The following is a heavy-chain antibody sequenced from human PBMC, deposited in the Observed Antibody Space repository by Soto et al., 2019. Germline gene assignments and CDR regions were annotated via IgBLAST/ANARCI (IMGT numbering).Heavy chain of an antibody. Sequence: QVQLVQSGAEVKKPGSSVKVSCKASGGTFSSYAISWVRQAPGQGLEWMGGIIPIFGTANYAQKFQGRVTITADKSTSTDYRGLSSWGFGDTPVYSGGGGGDIVVVPAVQTIAAAGPYYYGMDFWGKGTTVTLSP. CDR2: IIPIFGTA. J-gene: IGHJ6*04. CDR1: GGTFSSYA. CDR3: GGGGDIVVVPAVQTIAAAGPYYYGMDF. V-gene: IGHV1-69*06. D-gene: IGHD2-21*01.